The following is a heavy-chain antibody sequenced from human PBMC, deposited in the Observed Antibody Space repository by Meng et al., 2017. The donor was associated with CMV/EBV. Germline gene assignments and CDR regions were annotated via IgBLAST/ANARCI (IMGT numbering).Heavy chain of an antibody. CDR2: ISSSGSTI. D-gene: IGHD3-3*01. CDR1: GFTFSSYE. V-gene: IGHV3-48*03. Sequence: GGSLRLSCAASGFTFSSYEMNWVRQAPGKGLEWVSYISSSGSTIYYADSVKGRFTISRDNAKNSLYLQMNSLRAEDTAFYYCARGLVTYYDFWIGNHKTNWFDPWGQGTLVTVSS. J-gene: IGHJ5*02. CDR3: ARGLVTYYDFWIGNHKTNWFDP.